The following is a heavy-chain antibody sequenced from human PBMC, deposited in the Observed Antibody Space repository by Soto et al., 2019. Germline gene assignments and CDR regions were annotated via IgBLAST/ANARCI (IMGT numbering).Heavy chain of an antibody. CDR1: GYTFTTYG. D-gene: IGHD3-10*01. CDR3: ARVGWFWERRFDP. V-gene: IGHV1-18*01. CDR2: ISAYNGNA. Sequence: QVQLVQSGAEVKKPGASVKVSCKASGYTFTTYGISWVRQAPGQGLEWMGWISAYNGNADDAQKFQGRVTLTTDTSTSTAEREVSRLTSDDTAVFYCARVGWFWERRFDPWGQGTLVTVSS. J-gene: IGHJ5*02.